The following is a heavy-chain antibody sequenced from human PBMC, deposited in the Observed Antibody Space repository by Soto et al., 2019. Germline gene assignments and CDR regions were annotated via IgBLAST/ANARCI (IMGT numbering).Heavy chain of an antibody. Sequence: PGGSLRLSCTVSGSDFINYGITWVRPAPGKGREWVSSISSNSSYLYYADSVKGRFTISRDNAKNSLYLQMNSLRAEDTAVYYCARDEYSSSWWVYCGQGTLVTVSS. CDR1: GSDFINYG. J-gene: IGHJ4*02. V-gene: IGHV3-21*01. CDR3: ARDEYSSSWWVY. D-gene: IGHD6-13*01. CDR2: ISSNSSYL.